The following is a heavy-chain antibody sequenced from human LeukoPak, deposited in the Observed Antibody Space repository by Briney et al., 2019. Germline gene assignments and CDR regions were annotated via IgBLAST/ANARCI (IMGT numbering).Heavy chain of an antibody. D-gene: IGHD2-15*01. Sequence: GRSLRLSCAASGFTFSSYGMHWVRQAPGKGLQWVAAISYDGSNKYYADSVKGRFTISRDNSKNTLYLQMNRLRAEDTAVYYCAKDEDIVVVVAASPFDYWGQGTLVTVSS. CDR2: ISYDGSNK. CDR1: GFTFSSYG. CDR3: AKDEDIVVVVAASPFDY. V-gene: IGHV3-30*18. J-gene: IGHJ4*02.